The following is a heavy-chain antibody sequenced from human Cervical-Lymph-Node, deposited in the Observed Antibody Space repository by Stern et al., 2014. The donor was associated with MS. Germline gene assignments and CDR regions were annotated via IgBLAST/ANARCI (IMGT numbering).Heavy chain of an antibody. D-gene: IGHD3-3*01. V-gene: IGHV3-9*01. CDR1: GFTFDDYA. CDR3: AKGSGGSGYYPVALDY. J-gene: IGHJ4*02. CDR2: ITLTSVSV. Sequence: EVQLVESGGGLVQPGRSLRLSCAASGFTFDDYAMHWVRQAPGKGLEWVSGITLTSVSVGYADYVKVRFTISRDNAKNSLYLQMNSLRGDDTALYYCAKGSGGSGYYPVALDYWGQGTLVTVSS.